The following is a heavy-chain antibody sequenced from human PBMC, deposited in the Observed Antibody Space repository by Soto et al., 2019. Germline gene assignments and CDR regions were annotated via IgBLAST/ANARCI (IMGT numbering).Heavy chain of an antibody. J-gene: IGHJ4*02. Sequence: QVQLQQWGAGLLKPSETLSLTCAVYGGSFSGYYWTWIRQPPGTGLEWIGEINHSGSTNYNPSLKSRVTISGDTSKNQFSLKLTSVTAAHTAVYYCARDKITGLFDYWGQGTLVTVSS. CDR3: ARDKITGLFDY. V-gene: IGHV4-34*01. D-gene: IGHD2-8*02. CDR2: INHSGST. CDR1: GGSFSGYY.